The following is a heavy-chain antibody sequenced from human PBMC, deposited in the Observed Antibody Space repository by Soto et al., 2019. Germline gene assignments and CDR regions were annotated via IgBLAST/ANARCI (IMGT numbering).Heavy chain of an antibody. Sequence: GGSLRLSCAASGFTFSNAWMSWVRQAPGKGLEWVGRIKSKTDGGTTDYAAPVKGRFTISRDDSKNTLYLQMNSLKTEDTAVYYCTTLKTYYDFWSGYSKSDYYGMDVWGQGTKVTVSS. CDR2: IKSKTDGGTT. CDR3: TTLKTYYDFWSGYSKSDYYGMDV. J-gene: IGHJ6*02. CDR1: GFTFSNAW. V-gene: IGHV3-15*01. D-gene: IGHD3-3*01.